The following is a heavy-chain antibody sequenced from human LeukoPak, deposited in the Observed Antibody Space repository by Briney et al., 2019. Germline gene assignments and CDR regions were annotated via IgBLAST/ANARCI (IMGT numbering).Heavy chain of an antibody. CDR1: GFTFSDYY. CDR2: ISNSGSTI. D-gene: IGHD6-6*01. J-gene: IGHJ5*02. V-gene: IGHV3-11*04. Sequence: PGGSLRLSCAASGFTFSDYYMGWIRQAPGKGLEWVSFISNSGSTIYYADSVKGRLTISRDNAKNSLFLLMNSLRAEDTAVYYCAKGIAAREGWFDPWGQGTLVTASS. CDR3: AKGIAAREGWFDP.